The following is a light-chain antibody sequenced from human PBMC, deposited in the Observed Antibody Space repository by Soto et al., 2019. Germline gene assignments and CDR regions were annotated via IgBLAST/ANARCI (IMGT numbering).Light chain of an antibody. CDR3: QTWGTGIHGV. CDR2: LNSDGSH. CDR1: SGHSSYA. J-gene: IGLJ2*01. Sequence: QAVVTQSPSASASLGASVKLTCTLSSGHSSYAIAWHQQQPEKGPRYLMKLNSDGSHSKGDGIPDRFSGSSSGAERYLTISSLQSEDEADYYCQTWGTGIHGVFGGGTKLTV. V-gene: IGLV4-69*01.